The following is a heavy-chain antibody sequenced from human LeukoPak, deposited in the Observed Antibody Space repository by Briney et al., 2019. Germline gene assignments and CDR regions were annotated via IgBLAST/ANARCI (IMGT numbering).Heavy chain of an antibody. J-gene: IGHJ4*02. V-gene: IGHV3-21*01. D-gene: IGHD2-15*01. Sequence: GGSLRLSCAAPGFTFSSYSMNWVRQAPGKGLEWISSISSSSSYIYYADSVKGRFTISRDNAKNSLYLQMNSLRAEDTAVYYCATHCSGGSCYPFDYWGQGTLVTVSS. CDR2: ISSSSSYI. CDR1: GFTFSSYS. CDR3: ATHCSGGSCYPFDY.